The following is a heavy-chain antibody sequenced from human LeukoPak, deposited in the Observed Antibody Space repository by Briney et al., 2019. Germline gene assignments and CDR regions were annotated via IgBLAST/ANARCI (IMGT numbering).Heavy chain of an antibody. CDR3: ARDGTGSSTSCYWYDGDYGMDV. V-gene: IGHV3-21*01. CDR2: ISSGSSYI. CDR1: GFTFSRYS. D-gene: IGHD2-2*01. J-gene: IGHJ6*04. Sequence: EAGGSLRLSCAASGFTFSRYSMNWVRQAPGKGLEWVSSISSGSSYIYYADSVKGRFTISRDNAKNSLYLQMNSLRAEDTAVYYCARDGTGSSTSCYWYDGDYGMDVWGKGTTVTVSS.